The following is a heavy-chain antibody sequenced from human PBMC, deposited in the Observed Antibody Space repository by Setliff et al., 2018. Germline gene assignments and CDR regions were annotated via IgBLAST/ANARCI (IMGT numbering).Heavy chain of an antibody. D-gene: IGHD3-10*01. CDR1: GESFSGHY. CDR2: INHSGNT. CDR3: ARVLVLGYNWFDP. V-gene: IGHV4-34*01. Sequence: SETLSLTCAVYGESFSGHYWSWIRRPPGKGLEWIGEINHSGNTNYNPSLKSRVTISIDTSKNQFSLKVNSVTAADTAVYYCARVLVLGYNWFDPWGQGMLVTVSS. J-gene: IGHJ5*02.